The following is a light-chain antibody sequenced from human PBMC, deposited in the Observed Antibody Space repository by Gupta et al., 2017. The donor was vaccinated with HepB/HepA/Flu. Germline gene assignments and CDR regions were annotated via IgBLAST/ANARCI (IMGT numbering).Light chain of an antibody. CDR2: EDN. V-gene: IGLV6-57*02. Sequence: NFMLTQPHSVSESPGKTVTIGCNGSSGSIASKYEQWYQQRPGSAPTTVIFEDNQRHSGDPDRCSGSIDSSSNTASLTISGLKTEDEADYYCQSYDSSNRDVVFGGGTKLTVL. CDR1: SGSIASKY. J-gene: IGLJ2*01. CDR3: QSYDSSNRDVV.